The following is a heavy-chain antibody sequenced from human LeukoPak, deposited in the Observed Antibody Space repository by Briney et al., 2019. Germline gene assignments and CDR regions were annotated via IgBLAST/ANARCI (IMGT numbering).Heavy chain of an antibody. Sequence: SGPTLAIPTQTLTLTCTFAGFSLSTSGMCVSWVRQPPGQALEWLARIDWDDVKYYITSLKTRLPISKDTSKNPVVRTMTNKDPVDTATYNCAQTDSSGYYSDYWGQGTLVTVSS. V-gene: IGHV2-70*11. D-gene: IGHD6-19*01. CDR3: AQTDSSGYYSDY. J-gene: IGHJ4*02. CDR1: GFSLSTSGMC. CDR2: IDWDDVK.